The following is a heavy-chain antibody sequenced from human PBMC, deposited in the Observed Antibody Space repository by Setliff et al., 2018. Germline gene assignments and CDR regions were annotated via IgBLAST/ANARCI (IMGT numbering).Heavy chain of an antibody. V-gene: IGHV1-46*01. CDR3: AREGYYDILTGYPGPLYGMDV. J-gene: IGHJ6*02. Sequence: ASVKVSCKASGYTFTSYYMHWVRQAPGQGLEWMGIINPSGGSTSYAQKFQGRVTITADESTSTAYMELSSLRSEDTAVYYCAREGYYDILTGYPGPLYGMDVWGQGTTVTVSS. D-gene: IGHD3-9*01. CDR1: GYTFTSYY. CDR2: INPSGGST.